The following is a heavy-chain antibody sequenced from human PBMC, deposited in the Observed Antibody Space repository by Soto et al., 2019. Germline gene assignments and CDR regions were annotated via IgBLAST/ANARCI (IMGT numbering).Heavy chain of an antibody. CDR2: ISGSGGST. J-gene: IGHJ4*02. CDR1: GFTFSSYA. D-gene: IGHD3-10*01. V-gene: IGHV3-23*01. Sequence: PGGSLRLSCTASGFTFSSYAMSWVRQAPGKGLEWVSAISGSGGSTYYADSVKGRFTISRDNSKNTLDLQMNSLRAEDTAVYYCPVRTSGYYFDYWGQGPLVTVPS. CDR3: PVRTSGYYFDY.